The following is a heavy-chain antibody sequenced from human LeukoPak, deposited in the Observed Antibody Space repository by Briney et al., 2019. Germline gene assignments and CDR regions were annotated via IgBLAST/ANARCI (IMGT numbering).Heavy chain of an antibody. CDR3: ASGPSYSGSNEYFDY. V-gene: IGHV7-4-1*02. J-gene: IGHJ4*02. CDR1: GYTFTSYA. CDR2: INTNTGNP. D-gene: IGHD1-26*01. Sequence: ASVKVSCKASGYTFTSYAMNWVRQAPGQGLEWMGWINTNTGNPTYAQGSTGRFVFSLDTSVSTTYLQISSLKAEDTAVYYCASGPSYSGSNEYFDYWGQGTLVTVSS.